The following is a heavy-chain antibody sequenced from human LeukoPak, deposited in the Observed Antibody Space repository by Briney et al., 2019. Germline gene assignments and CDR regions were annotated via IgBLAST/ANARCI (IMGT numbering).Heavy chain of an antibody. CDR1: GFPFSSYS. Sequence: GGSLRLSCAASGFPFSSYSMNWVRQAPGKGLEWVSSISSSSSYMYYADSVKGRFTISRDNAKNSLYLQMNSLRAEDTAVYYCAKMVSATMRNWFDPWGHGTQVTVSS. CDR2: ISSSSSYM. D-gene: IGHD2-8*01. V-gene: IGHV3-21*01. CDR3: AKMVSATMRNWFDP. J-gene: IGHJ5*02.